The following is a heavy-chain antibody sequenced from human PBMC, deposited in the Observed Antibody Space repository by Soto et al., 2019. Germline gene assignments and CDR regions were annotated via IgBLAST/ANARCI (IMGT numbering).Heavy chain of an antibody. Sequence: PGESLKTCCKGSGYSFTSYWIGWVRQMPGKGLEWMGIIYPGDSDTRYSPSFQGQVTISADKSISTAYLQWSSLKASDTAMEYFARTVGSSSMIVVDTPLGLGAVDIWGQWTMVTISS. J-gene: IGHJ3*02. V-gene: IGHV5-51*01. CDR2: IYPGDSDT. D-gene: IGHD3-22*01. CDR1: GYSFTSYW. CDR3: ARTVGSSSMIVVDTPLGLGAVDI.